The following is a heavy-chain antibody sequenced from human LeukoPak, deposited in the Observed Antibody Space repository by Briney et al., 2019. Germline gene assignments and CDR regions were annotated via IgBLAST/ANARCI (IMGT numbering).Heavy chain of an antibody. Sequence: PGGSLRLSCAASGFTFNNYAMSWVRQPPGKGLEWVSSISADGGTTYYADSVKGRFTISRDNAKNSLYLQMNSLRAEDTAVYYCAREGGVTYYDILTGYYTLYYFDYWGQGTLVTVSS. CDR1: GFTFNNYA. V-gene: IGHV3-23*01. CDR3: AREGGVTYYDILTGYYTLYYFDY. D-gene: IGHD3-9*01. J-gene: IGHJ4*02. CDR2: ISADGGTT.